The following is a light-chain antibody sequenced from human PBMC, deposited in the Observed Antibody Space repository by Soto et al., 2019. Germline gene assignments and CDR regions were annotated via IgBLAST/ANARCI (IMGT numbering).Light chain of an antibody. CDR1: QDISNH. CDR3: QQYDNLPTFT. CDR2: DAS. V-gene: IGKV1-33*01. Sequence: DIQMTQSPSSLSASVGDRITITCQASQDISNHLNWYQQKPGKAPKLLIYDASNLETGVPSSFSGSRSGTDFTFTITSLRPEDIATYYCQQYDNLPTFTFGPGTKVDIK. J-gene: IGKJ3*01.